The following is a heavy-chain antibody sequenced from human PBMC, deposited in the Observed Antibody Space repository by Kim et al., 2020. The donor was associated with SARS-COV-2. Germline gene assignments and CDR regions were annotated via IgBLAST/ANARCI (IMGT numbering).Heavy chain of an antibody. Sequence: GGSLRLSCAASGFTFSSYAMSWVRQAPGKGLEWVSAISGSGGSTYYADSVKGRFTISRDNSKNTLYLQMNSLRAEDTAVYYCAKDLSWGYSYGYVGWGQGTLVTVSS. D-gene: IGHD5-18*01. CDR2: ISGSGGST. J-gene: IGHJ4*02. CDR3: AKDLSWGYSYGYVG. V-gene: IGHV3-23*01. CDR1: GFTFSSYA.